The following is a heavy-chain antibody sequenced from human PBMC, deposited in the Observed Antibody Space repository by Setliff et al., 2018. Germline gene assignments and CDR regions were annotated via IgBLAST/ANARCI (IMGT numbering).Heavy chain of an antibody. D-gene: IGHD5-18*01. CDR2: IYRDGNT. CDR3: ARDGYGDDWNTFVDVYYYYMDV. CDR1: GYSINSGYY. V-gene: IGHV4-38-2*02. J-gene: IGHJ6*03. Sequence: PSETLSLTCAVSGYSINSGYYWGWIRQSPGKGLEWIGSIYRDGNTYYNPSLRSRVTISVDTSKNQFSLNLSSVTAADTAVYYCARDGYGDDWNTFVDVYYYYMDVWGNGTTVTVSS.